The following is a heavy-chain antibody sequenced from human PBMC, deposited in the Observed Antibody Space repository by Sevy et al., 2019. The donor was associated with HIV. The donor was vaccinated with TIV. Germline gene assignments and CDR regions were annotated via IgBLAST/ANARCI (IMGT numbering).Heavy chain of an antibody. CDR2: INPSGGST. CDR1: GYTFTSYY. V-gene: IGHV1-46*01. Sequence: ASVKVSCKASGYTFTSYYMHWVRQALGQGLEWMGIINPSGGSTSYAQKFQGRVTMTRDTSTSTVYMELSSLRSEDTAVYYCARGGGPGTMVRDSIYYYYYGMDVWGQGTTVTVSS. D-gene: IGHD3-10*01. J-gene: IGHJ6*02. CDR3: ARGGGPGTMVRDSIYYYYYGMDV.